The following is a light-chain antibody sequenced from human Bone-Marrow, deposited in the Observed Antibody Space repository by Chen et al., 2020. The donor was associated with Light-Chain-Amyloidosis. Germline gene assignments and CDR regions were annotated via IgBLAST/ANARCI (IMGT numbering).Light chain of an antibody. V-gene: IGLV6-57*01. CDR1: SGSIATNY. J-gene: IGLJ3*02. CDR3: QSYQGSDQGV. Sequence: NLMLTQPHSVSESPGKTVIISCTRSSGSIATNYVQWYQQRPGSSPTTVIYEDDQRPSGVPDRFSGSIDRSSDSASLTISGRKTEDEADCYCQSYQGSDQGVFGGGTKLTVL. CDR2: EDD.